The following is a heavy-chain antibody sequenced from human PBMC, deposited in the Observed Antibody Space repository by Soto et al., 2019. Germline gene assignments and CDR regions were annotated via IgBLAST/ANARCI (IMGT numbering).Heavy chain of an antibody. D-gene: IGHD1-7*01. CDR2: IYWDDDK. Sequence: ASGPTLVNPTQTLTLTCTFSGFSLSTSGVGVGWIRQPPGKTLEWLALIYWDDDKRYSPSLKSRLTITKDTSKNQVVLTMTNMDPVDTATYYCAHGGRHNWNYGVNWFDPWGQGTLVTVSS. V-gene: IGHV2-5*02. CDR1: GFSLSTSGVG. J-gene: IGHJ5*02. CDR3: AHGGRHNWNYGVNWFDP.